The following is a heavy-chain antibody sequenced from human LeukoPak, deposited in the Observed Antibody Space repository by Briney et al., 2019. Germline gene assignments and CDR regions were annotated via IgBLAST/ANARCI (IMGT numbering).Heavy chain of an antibody. J-gene: IGHJ4*02. D-gene: IGHD6-19*01. Sequence: ASVKVSCKASGYTFTNYPMIWVRQAPGQGLEWMGWINTNTGSPTYAQGLTGRFVFSLDTSVSTAYVQITSLQAEDTAIYYCARGGYSRGQGSPFDYWGQGTLVTVPS. V-gene: IGHV7-4-1*02. CDR3: ARGGYSRGQGSPFDY. CDR2: INTNTGSP. CDR1: GYTFTNYP.